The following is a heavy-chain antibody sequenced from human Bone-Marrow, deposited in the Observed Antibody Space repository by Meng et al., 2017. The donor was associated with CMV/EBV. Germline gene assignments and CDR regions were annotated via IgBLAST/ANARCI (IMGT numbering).Heavy chain of an antibody. Sequence: SETLSLTCTVSGGSISSYYWSWIRQPPGKGLEWIGYIYYSGSTNYNPSLKSRVTISVDTSKNQFSRKLSSVTAADTAVYYCARLWFGGTMDVWGQGTTVTVSS. CDR2: IYYSGST. D-gene: IGHD3-10*01. CDR3: ARLWFGGTMDV. J-gene: IGHJ6*02. CDR1: GGSISSYY. V-gene: IGHV4-59*01.